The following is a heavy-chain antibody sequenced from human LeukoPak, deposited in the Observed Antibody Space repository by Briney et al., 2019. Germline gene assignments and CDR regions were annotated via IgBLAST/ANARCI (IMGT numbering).Heavy chain of an antibody. CDR3: AKDLPNPGTSRHFQY. Sequence: GSLRLSCAASGVAVSINYIGWVRQALGEGVGWVSVIYSGVSTYYADSVKGRFTISRDNSKNTLYLQMNSLRAEDTAVYYCAKDLPNPGTSRHFQYWGQGTLVTVSS. CDR2: IYSGVST. D-gene: IGHD2-8*01. CDR1: GVAVSINY. J-gene: IGHJ1*01. V-gene: IGHV3-66*01.